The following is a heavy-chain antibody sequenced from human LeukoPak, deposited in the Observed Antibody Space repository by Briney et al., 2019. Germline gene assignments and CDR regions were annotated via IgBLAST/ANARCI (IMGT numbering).Heavy chain of an antibody. V-gene: IGHV4-31*03. CDR2: IYYSGST. CDR3: ARAVRGTHYYDSSGPPDY. Sequence: SETLSLTCTVSGGSISSGGYYWSWIRQHPGKGLEWIGYIYYSGSTYYNPSLKSRVTISVDTSKNQFSLKLSSVTAADTAVYYCARAVRGTHYYDSSGPPDYWGQGTLVTVSS. J-gene: IGHJ4*02. D-gene: IGHD3-22*01. CDR1: GGSISSGGYY.